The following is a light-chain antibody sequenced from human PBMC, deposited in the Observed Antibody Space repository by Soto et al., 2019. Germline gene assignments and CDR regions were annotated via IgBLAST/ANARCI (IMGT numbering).Light chain of an antibody. J-gene: IGKJ2*01. Sequence: EIVLTQSPDTLSLSPGERATLSCRASQSISNTSLAWYLQKPGQAPRLLIYGASNRATDIPDRFSGSGSGTDFTLTISRLEPEDFAVYYCQQYGSSPPKYTFVQGTKLEIK. CDR2: GAS. V-gene: IGKV3-20*01. CDR3: QQYGSSPPKYT. CDR1: QSISNTS.